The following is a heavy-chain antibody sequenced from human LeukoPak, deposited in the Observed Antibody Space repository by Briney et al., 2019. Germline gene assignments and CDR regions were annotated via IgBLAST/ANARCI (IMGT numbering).Heavy chain of an antibody. Sequence: GGSIRLSCAVSGFTFNNAWMSWVRQAPGKGLEWVGRIKSKIDGGTTDRAASVKGRFTISRDDSKNTLYLQMNSLKTEGTAVYYCTTDRPGAYYYGSGSYVGEDYWGQGTLVTVSS. J-gene: IGHJ4*02. V-gene: IGHV3-15*01. CDR2: IKSKIDGGTT. D-gene: IGHD3-10*01. CDR1: GFTFNNAW. CDR3: TTDRPGAYYYGSGSYVGEDY.